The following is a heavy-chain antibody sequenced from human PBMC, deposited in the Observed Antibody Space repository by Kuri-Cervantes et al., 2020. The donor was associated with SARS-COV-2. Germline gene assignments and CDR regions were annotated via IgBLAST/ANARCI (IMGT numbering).Heavy chain of an antibody. J-gene: IGHJ6*03. CDR3: AKETTGCYYYMDV. CDR2: IWYGGSNK. D-gene: IGHD4-17*01. V-gene: IGHV3-33*06. Sequence: GESLKISCAASGFTFSSYGMHWVRQAPGKGLEWVAVIWYGGSNKYYADSVKGRFTISRDNSKNTLYLQMNSLRAEDTAVYYCAKETTGCYYYMDVWGKGTTVTVSS. CDR1: GFTFSSYG.